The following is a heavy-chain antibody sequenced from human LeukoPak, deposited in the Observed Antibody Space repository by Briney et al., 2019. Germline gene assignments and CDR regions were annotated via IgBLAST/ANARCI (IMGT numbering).Heavy chain of an antibody. CDR1: GFTFSSYA. D-gene: IGHD1-26*01. V-gene: IGHV3-30*04. Sequence: GGSLRLSCAASGFTFSSYAMHWVRQAPGKGLEWVAVISYDGSNKHYADSVKGRFTISRDNSKNTLYLQMNSLRAEDTAVYYCARDGGSGSYWTRVPYYYYGMDVWGQGTTVTVSS. J-gene: IGHJ6*02. CDR2: ISYDGSNK. CDR3: ARDGGSGSYWTRVPYYYYGMDV.